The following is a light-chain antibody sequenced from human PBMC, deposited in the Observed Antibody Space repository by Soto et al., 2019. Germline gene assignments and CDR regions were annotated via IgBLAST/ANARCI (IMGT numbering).Light chain of an antibody. V-gene: IGKV3-11*01. CDR1: QTVSNY. Sequence: IVLTQSPATLSLSPGERATLSCRASQTVSNYLARYQQKPGQAPRLLIHDASNRATGIPARFSGSGFGTDFTLTISSLEPEDFAVYYCQQRSNWPTWTFGQGTKVEFK. J-gene: IGKJ1*01. CDR3: QQRSNWPTWT. CDR2: DAS.